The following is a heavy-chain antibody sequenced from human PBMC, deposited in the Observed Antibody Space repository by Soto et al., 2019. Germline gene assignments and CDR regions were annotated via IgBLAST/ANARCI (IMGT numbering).Heavy chain of an antibody. Sequence: GSLRLSCAASGFTFSSYSMNWVRQAPGKGLEWVSSISSSSSYIYYADSVKGRFTISRDNAKNSLYLQMNSLRAEDTAVYYCARDGYNYNGMDVWGQGTPVTVSS. V-gene: IGHV3-21*01. CDR3: ARDGYNYNGMDV. CDR2: ISSSSSYI. CDR1: GFTFSSYS. J-gene: IGHJ6*02. D-gene: IGHD5-18*01.